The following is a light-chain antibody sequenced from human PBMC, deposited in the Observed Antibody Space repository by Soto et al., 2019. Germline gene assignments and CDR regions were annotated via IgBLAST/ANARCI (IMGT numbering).Light chain of an antibody. CDR2: SAS. CDR3: QQSYTAPVT. CDR1: QSISTY. J-gene: IGKJ5*01. V-gene: IGKV1-39*01. Sequence: DIQMTQSPSSLSASVKDKLTLTCRAGQSISTYLNWFKKKPGQAPQLLIYSASNLQSGVPSRFSGSGSGTEFTLTISSLQPEDFAAYYCQQSYTAPVTFGQGTRLEMK.